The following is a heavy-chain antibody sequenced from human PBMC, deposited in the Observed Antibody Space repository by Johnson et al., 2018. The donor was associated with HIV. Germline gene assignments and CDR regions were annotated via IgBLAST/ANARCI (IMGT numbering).Heavy chain of an antibody. CDR1: GFTFSSYA. J-gene: IGHJ3*01. Sequence: QMQLVESGGGVVQPGRSLRLSCAASGFTFSSYAMHWVRQAPGKGLEWVAVISYDGSNTYFADSVKGRFTISKDNSKNTLYLQMNSLRSEDTAMYYCARDDLVETEDAFDLWGQGTMVTVSS. CDR2: ISYDGSNT. CDR3: ARDDLVETEDAFDL. V-gene: IGHV3-30*04. D-gene: IGHD5-12*01.